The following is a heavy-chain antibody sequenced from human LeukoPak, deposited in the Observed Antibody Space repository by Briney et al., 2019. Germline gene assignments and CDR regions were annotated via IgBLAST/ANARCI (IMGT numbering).Heavy chain of an antibody. CDR2: ISYDGSNK. V-gene: IGHV3-30*18. D-gene: IGHD6-6*01. J-gene: IGHJ6*02. Sequence: GGSLRLSCAASGFTFSTYGMHWVRQAPGKGLEWVTFISYDGSNKYSADSLKGRLTISRDNSKNTLYLQLNSLRGEDTAVYYCAKDSGSSNHFYGMDVWGQGTTVTVSS. CDR3: AKDSGSSNHFYGMDV. CDR1: GFTFSTYG.